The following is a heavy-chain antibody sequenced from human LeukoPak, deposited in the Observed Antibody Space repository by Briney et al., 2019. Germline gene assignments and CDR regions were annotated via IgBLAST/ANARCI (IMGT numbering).Heavy chain of an antibody. J-gene: IGHJ4*02. D-gene: IGHD3-22*01. CDR2: ISGSGGST. V-gene: IGHV3-23*01. CDR1: GFTFDDYA. Sequence: GGSLRLSCAASGFTFDDYAMSWVRQAPGKGLEWVSAISGSGGSTYYADSVKGRFTISRDNSKNTLYLQMNSLRAEDTAVYYCAKEALPFLVVVTPYSPPGPMDYWGQGTLVTVSS. CDR3: AKEALPFLVVVTPYSPPGPMDY.